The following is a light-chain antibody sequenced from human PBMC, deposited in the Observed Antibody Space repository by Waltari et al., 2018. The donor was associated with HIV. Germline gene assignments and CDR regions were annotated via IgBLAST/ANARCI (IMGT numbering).Light chain of an antibody. J-gene: IGLJ3*02. CDR3: SSYTSSSTRV. Sequence: QSALTQPASVSGSPGQSITISCTGTSSDVGGYNYVSWYQRHPGKAPKLIIYDVSNRPSGVSNRFPGSKSGNRASLTISGLQAEDEADYYCSSYTSSSTRVFGGGTTVTV. CDR1: SSDVGGYNY. V-gene: IGLV2-14*03. CDR2: DVS.